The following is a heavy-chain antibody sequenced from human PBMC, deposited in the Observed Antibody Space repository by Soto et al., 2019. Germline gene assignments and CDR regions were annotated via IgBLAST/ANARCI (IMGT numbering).Heavy chain of an antibody. CDR1: GYTFTGYY. Sequence: ASVKVSCKASGYTFTGYYMHWVRQAPGQGLEWMGWINPNSGGTNYAQKFQGWVTMTRDTSISTAYMELSRLRSDDTAVYYCARDWGGVPSSYGQTAPLLDYWGQGTLVTVSS. V-gene: IGHV1-2*04. CDR2: INPNSGGT. J-gene: IGHJ4*02. CDR3: ARDWGGVPSSYGQTAPLLDY. D-gene: IGHD5-18*01.